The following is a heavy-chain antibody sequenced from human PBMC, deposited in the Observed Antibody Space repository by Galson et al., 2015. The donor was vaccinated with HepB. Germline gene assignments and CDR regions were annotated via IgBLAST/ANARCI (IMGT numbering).Heavy chain of an antibody. V-gene: IGHV3-11*01. Sequence: SLRLSCAASGFTFSDYYMSWIRQAPGKGLEWVSYMSSSGGTRFYADSVKGRFTISRDNAKNSLYLQMNSLRAEDTAVYYCVRAALGRFDPWGQGTLVTVSS. CDR1: GFTFSDYY. D-gene: IGHD6-25*01. CDR2: MSSSGGTR. J-gene: IGHJ5*02. CDR3: VRAALGRFDP.